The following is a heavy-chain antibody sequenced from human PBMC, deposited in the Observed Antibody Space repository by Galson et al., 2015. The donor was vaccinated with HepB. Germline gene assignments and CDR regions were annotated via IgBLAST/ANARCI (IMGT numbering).Heavy chain of an antibody. CDR2: ISSSGSTI. CDR3: ARDPTLTILGYCSSTSCYGARGFDP. CDR1: GFTFSDYY. V-gene: IGHV3-11*01. Sequence: SLRLSCAASGFTFSDYYMSWIRQAPGKGLEWVSYISSSGSTIYYADSVKGRFTISRDNAKNSLYLQMNSLRAEDTAVYYCARDPTLTILGYCSSTSCYGARGFDPWGQGTLVTVSS. D-gene: IGHD2-2*01. J-gene: IGHJ5*02.